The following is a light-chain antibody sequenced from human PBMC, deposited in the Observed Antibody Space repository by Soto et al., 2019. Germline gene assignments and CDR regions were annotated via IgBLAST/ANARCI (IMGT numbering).Light chain of an antibody. CDR3: QQYGSSPRT. J-gene: IGKJ1*01. Sequence: DSVLTKSPGTLSLSPGERATLSCMASQTVSSSSLAWYQQKPGQAPRLLIFGASTRAAGFPDRFSGSGSGTDFTLTISRLEPEDFAVYYCQQYGSSPRTFGQGAKVDIK. CDR1: QTVSSSS. CDR2: GAS. V-gene: IGKV3-20*01.